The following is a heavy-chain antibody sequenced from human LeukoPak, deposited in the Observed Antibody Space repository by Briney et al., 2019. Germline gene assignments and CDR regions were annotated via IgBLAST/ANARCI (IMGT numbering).Heavy chain of an antibody. CDR1: GFTFSSYA. Sequence: GGSLRLSCAASGFTFSSYAMHWVRQAPGKGLEYVSAISSNGGSTYYANSVKGRFTISRDNSKNTLYLQMGSLRAEDMAVYYCARDPYCSSTSCYTQFDYWGQGTLVIVSS. V-gene: IGHV3-64*01. J-gene: IGHJ4*02. CDR3: ARDPYCSSTSCYTQFDY. D-gene: IGHD2-2*02. CDR2: ISSNGGST.